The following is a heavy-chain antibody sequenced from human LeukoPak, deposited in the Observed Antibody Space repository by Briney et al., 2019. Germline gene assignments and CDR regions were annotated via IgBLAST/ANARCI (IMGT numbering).Heavy chain of an antibody. D-gene: IGHD2-15*01. Sequence: PSETLSLTCTVSGGSISSYYWSWIRQPPGKGLEWIGYIYYSGATNYNPSLKSRVTISVDTSKNQFSLKLSSVTAADTAVYYCARGGGHCSGGSCYEGGWFDPWGQGTLVTVSS. CDR2: IYYSGAT. J-gene: IGHJ5*02. CDR3: ARGGGHCSGGSCYEGGWFDP. CDR1: GGSISSYY. V-gene: IGHV4-59*12.